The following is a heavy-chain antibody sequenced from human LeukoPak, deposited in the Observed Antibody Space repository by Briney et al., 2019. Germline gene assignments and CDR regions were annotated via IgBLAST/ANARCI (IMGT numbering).Heavy chain of an antibody. D-gene: IGHD6-19*01. Sequence: SETLSLTCTVSGGSISSSSYKWGWMRQPPGKGLEWIGSIYDSGSTYYNPSLKSRVTISVDTSKNQFSLKLSSVTAADTAVYYCASSSGWYYYYYYMDVWGKGTTVTVSS. CDR2: IYDSGST. V-gene: IGHV4-39*07. J-gene: IGHJ6*03. CDR3: ASSSGWYYYYYYMDV. CDR1: GGSISSSSYK.